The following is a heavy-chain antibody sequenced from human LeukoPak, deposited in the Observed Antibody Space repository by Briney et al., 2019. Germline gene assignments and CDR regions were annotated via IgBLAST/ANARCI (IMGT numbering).Heavy chain of an antibody. CDR3: ARDRDILTGKDAFDI. V-gene: IGHV4-4*07. CDR2: LYSSGST. Sequence: SETLSLTCTVSGGSISRDYWNWIRQPAGKGLEWIGRLYSSGSTNYNPSLKSRVTISVDTSKNQFSLKLSSVTAADTAVYYCARDRDILTGKDAFDIWGQGTMVTVSS. CDR1: GGSISRDY. J-gene: IGHJ3*02. D-gene: IGHD3-9*01.